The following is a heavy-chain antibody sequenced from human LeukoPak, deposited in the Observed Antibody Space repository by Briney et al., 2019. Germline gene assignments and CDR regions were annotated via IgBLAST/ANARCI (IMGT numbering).Heavy chain of an antibody. CDR2: ISAYNGNT. Sequence: ASVKVSCKASGYTFTSYGISWVRHAPGQGLEWMGWISAYNGNTNYAQKLQGRVTMTTDTSTSTAYMELRSLRSDDTAVYYCASGGYSYGYRVFAFDIWGQGTMVTVPS. D-gene: IGHD5-18*01. J-gene: IGHJ3*02. CDR3: ASGGYSYGYRVFAFDI. V-gene: IGHV1-18*01. CDR1: GYTFTSYG.